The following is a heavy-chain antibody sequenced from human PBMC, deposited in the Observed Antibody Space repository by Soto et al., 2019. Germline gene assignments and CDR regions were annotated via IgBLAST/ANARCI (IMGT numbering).Heavy chain of an antibody. Sequence: QVQLVQSGAEVKKPGSSVKVSCKASGGTFSSYAISWVRQAPGQGLEWMGGIIPIFGTANYAQKFQGRVTITADESTSTAYMELSSLRSEDTAVYYCANRVKGGGQLWDRRYYYYGMGVWGQGTTVTVSS. CDR1: GGTFSSYA. CDR2: IIPIFGTA. J-gene: IGHJ6*02. V-gene: IGHV1-69*12. D-gene: IGHD5-18*01. CDR3: ANRVKGGGQLWDRRYYYYGMGV.